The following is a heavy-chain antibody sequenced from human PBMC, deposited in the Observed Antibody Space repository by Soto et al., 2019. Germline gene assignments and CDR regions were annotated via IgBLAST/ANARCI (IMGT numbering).Heavy chain of an antibody. V-gene: IGHV4-39*01. J-gene: IGHJ4*02. Sequence: ETLSLTCTVSGGSISSSSYYWGWIRQPPGKGLEWIGSIYYSGSTYYNPSLKSRVTISVDTSKNQSSLKLSSVTAADTAVYYCATRRRSTEFAKKSSSSILKIDYWGQGTLVTVSS. CDR2: IYYSGST. CDR1: GGSISSSSYY. D-gene: IGHD6-6*01. CDR3: ATRRRSTEFAKKSSSSILKIDY.